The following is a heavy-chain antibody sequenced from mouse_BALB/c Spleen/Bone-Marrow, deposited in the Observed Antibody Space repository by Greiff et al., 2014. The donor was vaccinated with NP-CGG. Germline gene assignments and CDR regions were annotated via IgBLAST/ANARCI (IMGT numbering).Heavy chain of an antibody. D-gene: IGHD4-1*01. CDR2: INSSSGYT. Sequence: QVQLKESGAELARPGASVKMSCKASGYTFTSYTMHWVKQRPGQGLEWIGYINSSSGYTNYNQKFKDKATLTADKSSSTAYMQLSSLTSEDSAVYYCALANWDIGGPFAYWGQGTLVTVSA. CDR3: ALANWDIGGPFAY. CDR1: GYTFTSYT. V-gene: IGHV1-4*01. J-gene: IGHJ3*01.